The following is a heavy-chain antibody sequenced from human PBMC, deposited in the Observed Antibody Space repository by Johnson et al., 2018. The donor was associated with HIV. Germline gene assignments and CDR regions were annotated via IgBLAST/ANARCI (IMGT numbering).Heavy chain of an antibody. J-gene: IGHJ3*02. Sequence: VQLVESGGGVVQPGGSLRLSCAASGFTFSSYGMHWVRQAPGKGLEWVAFIRYDGSKQFYVDSVQGRFTISRDNSKNTLYLQMNSLRAEDTGVYFCARVRRKNWNLGDPFDIWGQGTMVTVSS. D-gene: IGHD1-7*01. V-gene: IGHV3-30*02. CDR1: GFTFSSYG. CDR3: ARVRRKNWNLGDPFDI. CDR2: IRYDGSKQ.